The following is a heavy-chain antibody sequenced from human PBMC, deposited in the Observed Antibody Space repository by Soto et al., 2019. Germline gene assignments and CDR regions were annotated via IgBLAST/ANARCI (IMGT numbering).Heavy chain of an antibody. CDR3: ARERARDYSNYFDY. V-gene: IGHV4-59*12. CDR1: CGSISSYY. J-gene: IGHJ4*02. D-gene: IGHD4-4*01. Sequence: SETLSLTRTVSCGSISSYYWSWVRQPPGKGLEWIGYIYYSGSTNYNPSLKSRVTISVDTSKNQFSLKLGSVTAADTAVYYCARERARDYSNYFDYWGQGTLVTVSS. CDR2: IYYSGST.